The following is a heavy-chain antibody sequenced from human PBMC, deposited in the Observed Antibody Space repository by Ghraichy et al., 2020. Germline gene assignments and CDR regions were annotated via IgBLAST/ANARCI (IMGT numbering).Heavy chain of an antibody. Sequence: SETLSLTCTVSGGSISSYYWSWIRQPAGKGLEWIGRIYTSGSTNYNPSLKSRVTMSVDTSKNQFSLKLSSVTAADTAVYYCARGTGSSQSQYYYYYMDVWGKGTTVTVSS. CDR1: GGSISSYY. D-gene: IGHD6-13*01. J-gene: IGHJ6*03. CDR3: ARGTGSSQSQYYYYYMDV. CDR2: IYTSGST. V-gene: IGHV4-4*07.